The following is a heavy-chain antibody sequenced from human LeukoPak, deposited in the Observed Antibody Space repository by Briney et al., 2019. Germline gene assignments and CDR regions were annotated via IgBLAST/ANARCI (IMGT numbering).Heavy chain of an antibody. CDR1: GGSISSYY. D-gene: IGHD6-13*01. CDR2: IYTSGST. Sequence: SETLSLTCTVSGGSISSYYWSWIRQPAGKGLEWIGRIYTSGSTNYNPSLKSRVTMSVDTSKNQFSLKLSSVTAADTAVYYCAREEQLVRGSYHYYYYMDVWGKGTTVTVSS. V-gene: IGHV4-4*07. J-gene: IGHJ6*03. CDR3: AREEQLVRGSYHYYYYMDV.